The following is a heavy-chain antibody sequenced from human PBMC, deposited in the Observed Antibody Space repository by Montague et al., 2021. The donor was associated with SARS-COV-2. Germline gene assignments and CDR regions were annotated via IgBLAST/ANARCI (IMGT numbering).Heavy chain of an antibody. CDR1: GGSISNYY. D-gene: IGHD1-1*01. Sequence: SETLSLTCTVSGGSISNYYWSWVRQPPGKGLEWIGYIFNTGDTNYNPSLKSRVTLSVATSKNQLSLKVNSVTAADTAVYYCARVGASDYNSSFDSWGQGTLVTVSS. J-gene: IGHJ4*02. CDR3: ARVGASDYNSSFDS. CDR2: IFNTGDT. V-gene: IGHV4-59*01.